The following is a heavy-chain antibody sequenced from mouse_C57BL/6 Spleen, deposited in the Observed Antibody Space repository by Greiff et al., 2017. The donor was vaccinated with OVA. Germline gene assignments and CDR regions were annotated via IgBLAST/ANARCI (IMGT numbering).Heavy chain of an antibody. CDR1: GYTFTDHT. J-gene: IGHJ4*01. D-gene: IGHD2-3*01. V-gene: IGHV1-78*01. Sequence: QVQLQQSDAELVKPGASVKISCKVSGYTFTDHTIHWMKQRPEQGLEWIGYIYPRDGSTKYNEKFKGKATLTADKSSSTAYMQRNSLTSEDSAVYYCAGLYDGYTYYAMDYWGQGTSVTVSS. CDR2: IYPRDGST. CDR3: AGLYDGYTYYAMDY.